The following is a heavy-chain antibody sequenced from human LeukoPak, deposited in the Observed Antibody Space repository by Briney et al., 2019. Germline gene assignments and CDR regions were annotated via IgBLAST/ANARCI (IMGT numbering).Heavy chain of an antibody. CDR3: ARDHNYAFDN. CDR1: GFIFRDYS. D-gene: IGHD5-24*01. V-gene: IGHV3-48*04. Sequence: GGSLRLSCVASGFIFRDYSMNWVRQAPGKGREWISYIGIDSGNTKYADSVKGRFTISGDNAKNSLYLQMNSLRVEDTAVYYCARDHNYAFDNWGQGTLVTVSS. J-gene: IGHJ4*02. CDR2: IGIDSGNT.